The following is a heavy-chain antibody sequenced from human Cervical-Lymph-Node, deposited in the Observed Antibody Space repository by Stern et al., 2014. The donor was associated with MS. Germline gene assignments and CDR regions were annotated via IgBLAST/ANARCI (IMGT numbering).Heavy chain of an antibody. CDR3: ARGVRGEFPD. CDR2: INPSDGVT. V-gene: IGHV1-46*01. Sequence: QLVQSGAEVKKPGASVTASCKASGYTFTRYYIHWVRQATGQGLEWMGIINPSDGVTSYAQRFQGRVTMTRDTSTSTVYLELTGLRSEDTAMYYCARGVRGEFPDWGQGTLVTVSS. CDR1: GYTFTRYY. J-gene: IGHJ4*02. D-gene: IGHD3-10*01.